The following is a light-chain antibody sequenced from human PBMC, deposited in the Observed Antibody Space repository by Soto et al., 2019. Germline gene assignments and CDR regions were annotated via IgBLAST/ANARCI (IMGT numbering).Light chain of an antibody. Sequence: EIVLAQSPDTLSLSPGEGATLSCRAAQDVTTNFAWYQLKRGQPPRLLIYDISTRATGVPARFSGSGSGTEFTLTISGLQSEDFALYFCQQYNNWPFSFGQGTRLEIK. J-gene: IGKJ5*01. CDR2: DIS. CDR1: QDVTTN. CDR3: QQYNNWPFS. V-gene: IGKV3-15*01.